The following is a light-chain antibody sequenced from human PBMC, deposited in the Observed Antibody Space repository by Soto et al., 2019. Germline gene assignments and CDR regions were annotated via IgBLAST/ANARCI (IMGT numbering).Light chain of an antibody. V-gene: IGLV2-14*03. J-gene: IGLJ1*01. CDR3: SSYTATISPDV. CDR1: GSDVGAYNY. Sequence: QSALAQPASVSGSPGQSITISCTGTGSDVGAYNYVSWYQQHPGKAPKLIIYDVTRRPSGVSDRFSGSKSGNTASLTISGLQVEDEADYYCSSYTATISPDVFGTGTKVTVL. CDR2: DVT.